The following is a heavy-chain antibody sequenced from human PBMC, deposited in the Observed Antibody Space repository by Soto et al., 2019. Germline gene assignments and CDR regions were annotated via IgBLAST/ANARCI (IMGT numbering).Heavy chain of an antibody. Sequence: GASVKVSCKASGYTFTSYDINWVRQATGQGLEWMGWMNPNSGNTGYAQKFQGRVTMTRNTSINAAYMELSSLRSEDTAVYYCARWALYYDIWSGYSPYYYYYGRDVWGQGTTVTVSS. CDR1: GYTFTSYD. D-gene: IGHD3-3*01. CDR3: ARWALYYDIWSGYSPYYYYYGRDV. J-gene: IGHJ6*02. V-gene: IGHV1-8*01. CDR2: MNPNSGNT.